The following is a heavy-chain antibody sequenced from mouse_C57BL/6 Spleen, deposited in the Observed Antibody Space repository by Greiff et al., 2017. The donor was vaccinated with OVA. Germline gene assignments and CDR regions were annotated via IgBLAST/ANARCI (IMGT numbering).Heavy chain of an antibody. V-gene: IGHV3-6*01. J-gene: IGHJ1*03. D-gene: IGHD1-1*01. Sequence: DVQLQESGPGLVKPSQSLSLTCSVTGYSITSGYYWNWIRQFPGNKLEWMGYISYDGSNNYNPSLQNRISITRDASKNQFFLKLNSVTTEDTATYYCARWIITTDGNFWYFDVWGTGTTVTVSS. CDR1: GYSITSGYY. CDR2: ISYDGSN. CDR3: ARWIITTDGNFWYFDV.